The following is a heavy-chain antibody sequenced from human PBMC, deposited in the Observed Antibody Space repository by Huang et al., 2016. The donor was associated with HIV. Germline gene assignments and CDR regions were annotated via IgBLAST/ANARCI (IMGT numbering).Heavy chain of an antibody. CDR3: VTKASAMDV. CDR1: TVTFTAYW. J-gene: IGHJ6*02. Sequence: LVESGGGLVQPGGSLRLSCGGSTVTFTAYWLTWVRQPAGQGLGWVARIRQDGSEKFYLDSVKGRFNISRDNGKKLLFLDMTSLKVDDTATYFCVTKASAMDVWGQGTTVIVSS. V-gene: IGHV3-7*01. D-gene: IGHD2-8*01. CDR2: IRQDGSEK.